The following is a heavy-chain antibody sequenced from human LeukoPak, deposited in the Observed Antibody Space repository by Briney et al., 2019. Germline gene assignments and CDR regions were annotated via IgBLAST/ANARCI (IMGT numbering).Heavy chain of an antibody. CDR2: MYYSESN. D-gene: IGHD1-26*01. Sequence: PSETLSLTCTVSSGSISGNNYYGGWIRQPQGKGLEWIGSMYYSESNYYNPSLKTRVTISLDTSKNQFSLKLSSVTAADTAVYYCARGQWELPDWGQGTLVTVSS. CDR3: ARGQWELPD. J-gene: IGHJ4*02. CDR1: SGSISGNNYY. V-gene: IGHV4-39*07.